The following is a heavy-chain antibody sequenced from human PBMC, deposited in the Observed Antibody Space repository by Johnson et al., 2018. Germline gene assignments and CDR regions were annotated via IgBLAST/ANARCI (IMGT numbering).Heavy chain of an antibody. CDR2: IWSHGNRE. D-gene: IGHD4-11*01. Sequence: QVQLVQSGGGVVQPGRSLRLSCAASGFTFKDYGMHWVRQAPGKGLEWVAIIWSHGNREYFADSLKGRFSISRDNSKYTLFLEMNDLRVEDTAVYYCATEYSGNYAFDNWGQGTLVTVSS. V-gene: IGHV3-33*01. J-gene: IGHJ4*02. CDR1: GFTFKDYG. CDR3: ATEYSGNYAFDN.